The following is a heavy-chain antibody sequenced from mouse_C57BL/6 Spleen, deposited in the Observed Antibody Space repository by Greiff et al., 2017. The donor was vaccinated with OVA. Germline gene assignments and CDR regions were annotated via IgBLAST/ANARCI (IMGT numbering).Heavy chain of an antibody. J-gene: IGHJ4*01. Sequence: QVQLQQPGAELVKPGASVKMSCKASGYTFTSYWITWVKQRPGQGLECIGDIYPGSGSTNYNEKFKSKATLTVDTSSSTAYMQLSSLTSEDSAVYYCARRRLFYAMDYWGQGTSVTVSS. CDR3: ARRRLFYAMDY. V-gene: IGHV1-55*01. CDR2: IYPGSGST. CDR1: GYTFTSYW.